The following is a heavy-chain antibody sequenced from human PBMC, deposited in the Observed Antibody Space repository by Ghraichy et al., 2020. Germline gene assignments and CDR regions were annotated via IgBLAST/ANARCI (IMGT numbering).Heavy chain of an antibody. D-gene: IGHD5-12*01. J-gene: IGHJ4*02. CDR2: ISGSGGST. CDR1: GFTFSSYA. Sequence: GGSLRLSCAASGFTFSSYAMSWVRQAPGKGLEWVSAISGSGGSTYYADSVKGRFTISRDNSKNTLYLQMNSLRAEDTAVYYCAKDPRTRNVDIVATIVDYWGQGTLVTVSS. V-gene: IGHV3-23*01. CDR3: AKDPRTRNVDIVATIVDY.